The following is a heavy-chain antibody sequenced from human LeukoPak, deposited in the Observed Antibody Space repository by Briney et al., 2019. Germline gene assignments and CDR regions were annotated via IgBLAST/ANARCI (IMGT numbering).Heavy chain of an antibody. CDR2: ITYSGGNI. CDR1: GFIFEDHA. D-gene: IGHD3-10*01. CDR3: AKDFGSGKRNSYYYMDV. J-gene: IGHJ6*03. V-gene: IGHV3-9*01. Sequence: GGSLRLSCAASGFIFEDHAMHWVRQAPGEGLEWVSGITYSGGNIGYADSVKGRFSISRDNAKNSLFLQMNSLRSEDTALYYCAKDFGSGKRNSYYYMDVWGKGTTVTVSS.